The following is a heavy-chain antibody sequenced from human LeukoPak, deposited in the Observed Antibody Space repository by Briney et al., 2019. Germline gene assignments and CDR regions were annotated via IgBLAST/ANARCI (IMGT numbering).Heavy chain of an antibody. Sequence: PGGSLRLSCAASGFTFSSYGMHWVRQAPGKGLEWVAFIRYDGSNKYYADSVKGRFTISRDNSKNTLYLQMNSLRAEDTAVYYCAKEIESGYQPSAHFDYWGQGTLVTVSS. CDR2: IRYDGSNK. V-gene: IGHV3-30*02. CDR3: AKEIESGYQPSAHFDY. J-gene: IGHJ4*02. CDR1: GFTFSSYG. D-gene: IGHD5-12*01.